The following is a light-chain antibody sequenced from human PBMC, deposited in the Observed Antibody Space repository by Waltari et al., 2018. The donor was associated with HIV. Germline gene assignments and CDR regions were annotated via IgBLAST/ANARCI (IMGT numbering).Light chain of an antibody. J-gene: IGLJ1*01. V-gene: IGLV1-44*01. CDR3: AAWDDSLNDSYV. CDR1: SSNIGSNA. CDR2: SNN. Sequence: QSVLTQPPSASGTPGQRVTISWSGSSSNIGSNAVNWYQQLPGTAPKLLIYSNNQRPSGVPDRFAGSKSGTSASLAISGLQSDDEADYYCAAWDDSLNDSYVFGPGTKVTVL.